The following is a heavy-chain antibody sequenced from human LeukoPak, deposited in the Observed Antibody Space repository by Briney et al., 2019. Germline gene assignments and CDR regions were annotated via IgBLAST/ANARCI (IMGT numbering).Heavy chain of an antibody. CDR2: FYAGAST. CDR1: GFTVSSNY. J-gene: IGHJ4*02. CDR3: ARVAHYGSGSYLFDY. V-gene: IGHV3-66*01. Sequence: GGSLRLSCAASGFTVSSNYMSWVRQAPGEGLEWVSVFYAGASTYYADSAKGRVNISRDNSKNTLNLQMNSLGAEDTAVYYCARVAHYGSGSYLFDYWGQGTLVTVSS. D-gene: IGHD3-10*01.